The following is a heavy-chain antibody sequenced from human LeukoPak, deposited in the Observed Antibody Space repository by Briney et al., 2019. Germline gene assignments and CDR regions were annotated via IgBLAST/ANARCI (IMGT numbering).Heavy chain of an antibody. Sequence: SETLSLTCAVYGGSFSGYYWGWIRQPPGKGLGWIGEINHSGSTNYNPSLKSRVTISVDTSKNQFSLKLSSVTVADTAVYYCASLFSGYHKDLDYWGQGTLVTVSS. D-gene: IGHD5-12*01. CDR3: ASLFSGYHKDLDY. CDR1: GGSFSGYY. CDR2: INHSGST. V-gene: IGHV4-34*01. J-gene: IGHJ4*02.